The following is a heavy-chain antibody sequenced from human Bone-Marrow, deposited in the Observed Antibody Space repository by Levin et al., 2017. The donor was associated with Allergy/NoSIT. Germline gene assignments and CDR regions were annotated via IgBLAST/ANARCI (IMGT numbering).Heavy chain of an antibody. CDR3: AKSTSRWLRFSPNYYFDY. CDR2: ISGSGGST. V-gene: IGHV3-23*01. CDR1: GFTFSSYA. J-gene: IGHJ4*02. Sequence: GGSLRLSCAASGFTFSSYAMSWVRQAPGKGLEWVSAISGSGGSTYYADSVKGRFTISRDNSKNTLYLQMNSLRAEDTAVYYCAKSTSRWLRFSPNYYFDYWGQGTLVTVSS. D-gene: IGHD5-12*01.